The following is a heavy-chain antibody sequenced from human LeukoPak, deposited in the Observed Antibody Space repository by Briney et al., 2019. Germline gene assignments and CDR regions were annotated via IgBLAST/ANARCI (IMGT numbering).Heavy chain of an antibody. CDR3: AKGYYYDSSGYYYP. V-gene: IGHV1-18*04. J-gene: IGHJ5*02. CDR1: GYTFTGYY. CDR2: ISAYNGNT. Sequence: ASVKVSCKASGYTFTGYYMHWVRQAPGQGLEWMGWISAYNGNTNYAQKLQGRVTMTTDTSTSTAYMELRSLRSDDTAVYYCAKGYYYDSSGYYYPWGQGTLVTVSS. D-gene: IGHD3-22*01.